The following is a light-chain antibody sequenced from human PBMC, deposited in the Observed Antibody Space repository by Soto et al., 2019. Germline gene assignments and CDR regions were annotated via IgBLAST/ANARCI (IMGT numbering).Light chain of an antibody. V-gene: IGKV1-5*03. CDR1: QSISSW. Sequence: DIQMTQSPSTLSASVGDRVTITCRASQSISSWLAWYQQKPGKAPKLLIYKASSLESGVPSRFSGSGSGTEFTLTISSLQPDDFATYVCLQYNSFAKTFGQGTKVDIK. CDR3: LQYNSFAKT. J-gene: IGKJ1*01. CDR2: KAS.